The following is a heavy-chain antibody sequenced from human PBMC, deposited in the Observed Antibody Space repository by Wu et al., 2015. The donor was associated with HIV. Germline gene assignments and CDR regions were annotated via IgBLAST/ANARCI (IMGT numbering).Heavy chain of an antibody. CDR2: INPNSGGT. CDR1: GYTFTGYY. J-gene: IGHJ3*02. V-gene: IGHV1-2*02. D-gene: IGHD3-22*01. CDR3: ARSGLVYDSSGLDAFDI. Sequence: QVQLLQSGAEVKKPGASVKVSCKASGYTFTGYYMHWVRQAPGQGLEWMGWINPNSGGTNYAQKFQGRVTMTRDTSISTAYMELSRLRSDDTAVYYCARSGLVYDSSGLDAFDIWGQGTMVTVSS.